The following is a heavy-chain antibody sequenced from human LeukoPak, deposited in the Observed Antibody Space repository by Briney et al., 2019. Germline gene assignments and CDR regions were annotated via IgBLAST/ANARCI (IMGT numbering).Heavy chain of an antibody. CDR3: ARGGTLRYFDWLSDAFDI. CDR2: INHSGSS. J-gene: IGHJ3*02. V-gene: IGHV4-34*01. Sequence: SETLSLTCAVSGGSFSGYYWSWIRQPPGKGLEWIGEINHSGSSNYNPSLKSRVTITVDKSKNQFSLKLSSVTAADTAVYYCARGGTLRYFDWLSDAFDIWGQGTMVTVSS. CDR1: GGSFSGYY. D-gene: IGHD3-9*01.